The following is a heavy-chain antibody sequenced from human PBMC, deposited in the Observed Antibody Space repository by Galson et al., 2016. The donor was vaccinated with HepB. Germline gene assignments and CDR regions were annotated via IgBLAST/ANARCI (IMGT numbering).Heavy chain of an antibody. CDR1: GFTFDDYA. J-gene: IGHJ4*02. V-gene: IGHV3-9*01. Sequence: SLRLSCAASGFTFDDYAMHWVRQTPGKGLEWVSGISWNSGGIGYADSVKGRFTISRDNAKNSLYLQMNSLRAGDTALYYCVKDIGNTPGPGYFGYWGQGTLVTVSS. CDR3: VKDIGNTPGPGYFGY. D-gene: IGHD1-14*01. CDR2: ISWNSGGI.